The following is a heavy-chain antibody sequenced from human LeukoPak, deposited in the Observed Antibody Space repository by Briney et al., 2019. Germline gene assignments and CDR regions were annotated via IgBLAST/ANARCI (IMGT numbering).Heavy chain of an antibody. Sequence: GASVKVSCKASGYTFTGHYMYWVRQAPGQGLEWMGWINPNNGGTNYAQKFQGRVTMTRDTSISTAYMELSGLRSDDTAAYYCAKDNGVAGTGPWGQGTLVTVSS. V-gene: IGHV1-2*02. CDR2: INPNNGGT. CDR1: GYTFTGHY. J-gene: IGHJ5*02. CDR3: AKDNGVAGTGP. D-gene: IGHD6-19*01.